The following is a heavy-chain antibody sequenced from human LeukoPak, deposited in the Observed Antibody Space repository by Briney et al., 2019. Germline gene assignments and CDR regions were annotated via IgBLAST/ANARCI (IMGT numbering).Heavy chain of an antibody. Sequence: GGSLRLSCAASGFTFSSYSMNWVRQAPGKGLEWVSYISSSSSTIYYADSVKGRFTISRDNAKDSLYLQMNSLRDEDTAVYYCALGVTTVNAFDIWGQGTMVTVSS. J-gene: IGHJ3*02. D-gene: IGHD4-17*01. CDR3: ALGVTTVNAFDI. CDR2: ISSSSSTI. V-gene: IGHV3-48*02. CDR1: GFTFSSYS.